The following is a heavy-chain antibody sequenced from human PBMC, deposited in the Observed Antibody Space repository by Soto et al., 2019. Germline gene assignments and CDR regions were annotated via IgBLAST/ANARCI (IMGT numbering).Heavy chain of an antibody. V-gene: IGHV3-30-3*01. D-gene: IGHD6-19*01. CDR2: ISYDGSNK. CDR1: GFTFSSDA. Sequence: GGSLRLSCAASGFTFSSDAMHWVRQAPGKGLEWVAVISYDGSNKYYADSVKGRFTISRDNSKNTLYLQMNSLRAEDTAVYYCARDRYSSTLDYWGQGALVTVSS. CDR3: ARDRYSSTLDY. J-gene: IGHJ4*02.